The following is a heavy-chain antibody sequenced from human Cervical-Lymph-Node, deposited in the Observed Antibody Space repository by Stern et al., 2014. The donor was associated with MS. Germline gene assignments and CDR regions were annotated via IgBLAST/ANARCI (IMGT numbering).Heavy chain of an antibody. D-gene: IGHD1-7*01. CDR1: GYSFTKLA. V-gene: IGHV1-3*01. J-gene: IGHJ4*02. CDR3: ARGGWNYFFDY. Sequence: VQLVESGAEVRKPGASVKVSCKTSGYSFTKLAIHWVRQAPGQGLERVGWINPGDGVTKYAQNFQGRVTFTYDTSATTAYLELSSLKSEDTAVYYCARGGWNYFFDYWGQGTLVTVPS. CDR2: INPGDGVT.